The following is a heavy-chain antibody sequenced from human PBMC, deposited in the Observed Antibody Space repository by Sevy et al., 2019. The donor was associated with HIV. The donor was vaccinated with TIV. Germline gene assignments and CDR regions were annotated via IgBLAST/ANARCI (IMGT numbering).Heavy chain of an antibody. V-gene: IGHV1-18*01. Sequence: ASVKVSCKASGYTFTSYGISWVRQAPGQGLEWMGWISAYNGNTNYAQKLQGRVTMTTDPSTSTAYMELRSLRSDETAVYYCARDTPAMGIDFWSGYYTQPFDYWGQGTLVTVSS. CDR2: ISAYNGNT. CDR3: ARDTPAMGIDFWSGYYTQPFDY. D-gene: IGHD3-3*01. CDR1: GYTFTSYG. J-gene: IGHJ4*02.